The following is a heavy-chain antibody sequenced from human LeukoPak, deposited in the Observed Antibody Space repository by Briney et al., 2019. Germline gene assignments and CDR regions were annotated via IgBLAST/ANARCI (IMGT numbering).Heavy chain of an antibody. Sequence: PGRSLRLSCAASGFTFDDYAMHWVRQAPGKGLEWVSVISWNSGSIGYADSVKGRFTISRDNAKNSLYLQMNSLRAEDTALYYCAKESGPHKDFDYWGQGTLVTVSS. CDR3: AKESGPHKDFDY. CDR2: ISWNSGSI. CDR1: GFTFDDYA. D-gene: IGHD2-15*01. J-gene: IGHJ4*02. V-gene: IGHV3-9*01.